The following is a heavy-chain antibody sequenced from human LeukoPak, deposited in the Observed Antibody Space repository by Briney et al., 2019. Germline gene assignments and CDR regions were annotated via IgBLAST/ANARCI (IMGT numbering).Heavy chain of an antibody. J-gene: IGHJ1*01. V-gene: IGHV1-69*04. Sequence: SVKVSCKASGYTFTAHYLHWVRQAPGQGLEWMGRIIPILGIANYAQKFQGRVTITTDKSTSTAYMELSSLRSEDTAVYYCAREEDMGYSGYEGARWAVGYFQHWGQGTLVTVSS. CDR2: IIPILGIA. CDR3: AREEDMGYSGYEGARWAVGYFQH. CDR1: GYTFTAHY. D-gene: IGHD5-12*01.